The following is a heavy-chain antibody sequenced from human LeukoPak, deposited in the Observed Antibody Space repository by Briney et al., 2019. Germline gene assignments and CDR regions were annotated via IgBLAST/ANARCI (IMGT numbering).Heavy chain of an antibody. CDR2: IYNSGST. J-gene: IGHJ4*02. D-gene: IGHD2-21*02. Sequence: SETLSLTCAVSGGSISGGGYSYNWIRQPPGRGLEWIGYIYNSGSTSYNPSLKSRVTMSVDTSMNHFSLRLSFVTAADTAVYYCARGWGPAYCGGDCHRHFDYWGQGALVTVSS. CDR1: GGSISGGGYS. V-gene: IGHV4-30-4*07. CDR3: ARGWGPAYCGGDCHRHFDY.